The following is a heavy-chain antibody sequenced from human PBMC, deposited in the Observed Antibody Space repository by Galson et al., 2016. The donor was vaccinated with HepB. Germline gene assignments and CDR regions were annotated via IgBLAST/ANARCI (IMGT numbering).Heavy chain of an antibody. Sequence: TLSLTCTVSGGSINSGLYSWTWIRQPPGKGLEWIGGIHYSGATFYNPPLKSRVTFSVDTSKNRFSLILSSVTAADTAVYYCACPDFTLTPHAFAIWGQGGFDYWGQGGLVTVSS. V-gene: IGHV4-39*02. CDR1: GGSINSGLYS. D-gene: IGHD7-27*01. CDR2: IHYSGAT. CDR3: ACPDFTLTPHAFAIWGQGGFDY. J-gene: IGHJ4*02.